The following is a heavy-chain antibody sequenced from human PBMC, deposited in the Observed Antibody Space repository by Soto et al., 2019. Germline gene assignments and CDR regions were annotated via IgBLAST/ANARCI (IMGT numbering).Heavy chain of an antibody. CDR2: IYYSGST. CDR1: GGSIISYY. D-gene: IGHD4-17*01. CDR3: ARHVSGYGDYVYFDY. V-gene: IGHV4-59*08. J-gene: IGHJ4*02. Sequence: SETLSLTCTVSGGSIISYYWSWILQPPGKGLEWIGYIYYSGSTNYNPSLKSRVTISVDTSKNQFSLKLSSVTAADTAVYYCARHVSGYGDYVYFDYWGQGTLVTVSS.